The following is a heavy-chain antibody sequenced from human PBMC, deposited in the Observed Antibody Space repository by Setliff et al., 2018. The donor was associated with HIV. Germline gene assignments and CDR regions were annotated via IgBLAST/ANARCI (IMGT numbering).Heavy chain of an antibody. D-gene: IGHD2-15*01. CDR3: VRSDSSGAYWYSGFY. Sequence: PGGSLRLSCAVSGFSFSNYNMNWVRQAPGKGLEWISSISRDSRYIYYADSVKGRFTISRDNAKNSLYLQMNSLRAEDTAVYYCVRSDSSGAYWYSGFYWGQGTLVTVSS. V-gene: IGHV3-21*01. CDR2: ISRDSRYI. CDR1: GFSFSNYN. J-gene: IGHJ4*02.